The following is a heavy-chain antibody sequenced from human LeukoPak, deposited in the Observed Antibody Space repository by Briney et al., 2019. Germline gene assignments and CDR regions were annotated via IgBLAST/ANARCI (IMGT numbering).Heavy chain of an antibody. J-gene: IGHJ4*02. Sequence: GGSLRLSCAASGFTFSSYWMHWVRQAPGKGLVWVSRINSDGSSTTYADSVKGRFTISRDNAKNTLYLQMNSPRAEDTAMYYCARVFSGWYFYFDSWGQGTLVTVSS. D-gene: IGHD6-19*01. CDR1: GFTFSSYW. CDR3: ARVFSGWYFYFDS. V-gene: IGHV3-74*01. CDR2: INSDGSST.